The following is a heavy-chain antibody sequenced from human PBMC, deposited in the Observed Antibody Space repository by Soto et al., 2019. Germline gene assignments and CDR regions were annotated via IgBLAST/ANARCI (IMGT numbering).Heavy chain of an antibody. CDR2: IIPILGST. CDR3: AKKNPPGDSNKAWLDP. D-gene: IGHD2-8*01. Sequence: QVQLLQSGAELREPGSSVRVSCTPSGGTFVSSAFAWVRQAPGGKIEWMGGIIPILGSTKYAEKFLGRLTIRADDSSRTAYLELSSLKFDDTAVYFCAKKNPPGDSNKAWLDPWGQGTLVTVST. V-gene: IGHV1-69*01. J-gene: IGHJ5*02. CDR1: GGTFVSSA.